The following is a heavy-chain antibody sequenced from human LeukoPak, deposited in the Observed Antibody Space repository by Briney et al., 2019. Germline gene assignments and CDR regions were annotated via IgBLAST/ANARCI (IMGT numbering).Heavy chain of an antibody. Sequence: ASVKVSCKASGYTFASDDINWVRQAPGQGLEWMGWISAYNGNTNYAQKLQGRVTMTTDTSTSTAYMELRSLRSDDTAVYYCARSPRGVRGVIDYWGQGTLVTVSS. CDR1: GYTFASDD. J-gene: IGHJ4*02. V-gene: IGHV1-18*01. D-gene: IGHD3-10*01. CDR2: ISAYNGNT. CDR3: ARSPRGVRGVIDY.